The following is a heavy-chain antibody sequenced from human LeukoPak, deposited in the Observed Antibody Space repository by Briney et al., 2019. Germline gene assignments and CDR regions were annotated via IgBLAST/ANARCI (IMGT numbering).Heavy chain of an antibody. V-gene: IGHV3-64D*09. Sequence: GGSLRLSCAASGFTFSSYAMHWVRQAPGKGLEYVSVISSNGDSTYYADSLKGRFTISRDNSKNTLYLQMSSLRPEDTAVYYCVKGQQYILTDYYFDYWGQGTLVTVSS. CDR1: GFTFSSYA. CDR3: VKGQQYILTDYYFDY. J-gene: IGHJ4*02. D-gene: IGHD3-9*01. CDR2: ISSNGDST.